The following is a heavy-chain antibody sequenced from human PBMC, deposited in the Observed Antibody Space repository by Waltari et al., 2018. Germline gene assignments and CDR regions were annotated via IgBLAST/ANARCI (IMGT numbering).Heavy chain of an antibody. Sequence: QVQLQESGPGLVKSSETLSLTCTVSGGSIGRNTFYWAWIRQPPGKRMEWMASINYSGSTYYMPSLKSRGTISVDISRSQLSVRLTSVTPADTAVYLCVREWSSSSSWFDPWSQGTLVTVSS. D-gene: IGHD6-6*01. V-gene: IGHV4-39*07. CDR1: GGSIGRNTFY. CDR2: INYSGST. J-gene: IGHJ5*02. CDR3: VREWSSSSSWFDP.